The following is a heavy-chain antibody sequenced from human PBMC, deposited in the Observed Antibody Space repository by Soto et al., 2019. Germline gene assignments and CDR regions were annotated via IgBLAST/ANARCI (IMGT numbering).Heavy chain of an antibody. D-gene: IGHD6-13*01. CDR2: IYWNDEA. V-gene: IGHV2-5*01. CDR3: AHRIAAPGRTLDY. CDR1: GFSLSTDAVG. J-gene: IGHJ4*02. Sequence: QITLEESGPTLVSPTQTLTLTCTVSGFSLSTDAVGVAWIRQPPGKALEWLALIYWNDEARYKSSLNNRLTITKDTSKNPVFLTMTDMAPLDTATYFCAHRIAAPGRTLDYWGQGILVTVSS.